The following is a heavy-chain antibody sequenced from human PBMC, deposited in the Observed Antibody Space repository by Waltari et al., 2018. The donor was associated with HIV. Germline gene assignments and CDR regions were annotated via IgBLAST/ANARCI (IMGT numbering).Heavy chain of an antibody. D-gene: IGHD6-13*01. CDR3: ASGYSSSWRSDYYYYGMDV. J-gene: IGHJ6*02. CDR2: SNSDGSST. Sequence: EVQLVESGGGLVQPGRSLRLSCAASGVTFSRYWMLWVRQAPGKGLLWVSRSNSDGSSTSYADSVKGRFTISRDNAKNTLYLQMNSLRAEDTAVYYCASGYSSSWRSDYYYYGMDVWGQGTTVTVSS. CDR1: GVTFSRYW. V-gene: IGHV3-74*01.